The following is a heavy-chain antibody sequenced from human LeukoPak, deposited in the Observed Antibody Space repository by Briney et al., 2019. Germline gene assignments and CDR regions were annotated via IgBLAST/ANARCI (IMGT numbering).Heavy chain of an antibody. CDR2: ISSSSSYI. Sequence: GGSLRLSCAASGFTFSSYSMNWVRQAPGKGLEWVSSISSSSSYIYYADSVKGRFTISRDNSKNTLYLQMNSLRAEDTAVYYCAKGLIVVVPAATDYWGQGTLVTVSS. CDR1: GFTFSSYS. D-gene: IGHD2-2*01. J-gene: IGHJ4*02. CDR3: AKGLIVVVPAATDY. V-gene: IGHV3-21*04.